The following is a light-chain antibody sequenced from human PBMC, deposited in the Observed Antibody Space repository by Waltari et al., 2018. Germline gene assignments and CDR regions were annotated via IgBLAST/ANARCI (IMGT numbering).Light chain of an antibody. J-gene: IGLJ3*02. CDR1: STDVENYHL. Sequence: QSALTQPASVSGSPGQSTPISCTGTSTDVENYHLASWYQKHPDKAPKPMIFEVSRRPSGVSDRFSGSKSGNSASLTISGLQADDEADYYCCSYAGRSTWVFGGGTKLTVL. CDR2: EVS. CDR3: CSYAGRSTWV. V-gene: IGLV2-23*02.